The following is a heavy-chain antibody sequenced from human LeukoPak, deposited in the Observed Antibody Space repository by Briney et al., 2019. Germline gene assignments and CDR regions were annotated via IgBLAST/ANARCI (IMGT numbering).Heavy chain of an antibody. V-gene: IGHV4-34*01. J-gene: IGHJ3*02. D-gene: IGHD3-10*01. CDR2: INHSGST. CDR1: GGSFSGYY. Sequence: KPSETLSLTCAVYGGSFSGYYWSWIRQPPGKGLEWIGEINHSGSTNYNPSLKSRVTISVDTSKNQFSLKLSSVTAADTAVYYCARSDAQWFGAWSHAFDIWGQGTMVTVSS. CDR3: ARSDAQWFGAWSHAFDI.